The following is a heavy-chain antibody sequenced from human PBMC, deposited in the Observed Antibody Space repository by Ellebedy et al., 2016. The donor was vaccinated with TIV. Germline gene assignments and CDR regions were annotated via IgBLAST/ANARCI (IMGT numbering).Heavy chain of an antibody. J-gene: IGHJ4*02. CDR3: ARDMVQGMVARYLWFDY. CDR1: GYTFGGYY. Sequence: ASVKVSCKASGYTFGGYYLDWVRQAPGQGLEWMGWISAYTGNTNYAQKFQGRVTMTTDTSTSTAYMELRSLKSDDTAVYYCARDMVQGMVARYLWFDYWGQGTLVTVSS. CDR2: ISAYTGNT. D-gene: IGHD5-12*01. V-gene: IGHV1-18*04.